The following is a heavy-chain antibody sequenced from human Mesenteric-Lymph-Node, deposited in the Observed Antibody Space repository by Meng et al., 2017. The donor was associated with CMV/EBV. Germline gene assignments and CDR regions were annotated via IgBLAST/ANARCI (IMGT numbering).Heavy chain of an antibody. CDR2: LRRDGSNQ. J-gene: IGHJ3*01. V-gene: IGHV3-30*02. CDR3: AKDGYSQGLDAFDV. D-gene: IGHD5-18*01. CDR1: GFRFSGYG. Sequence: GESLKISCAASGFRFSGYGMHWVRQAPGKGLEWVAVLRRDGSNQNYADSVKGRFTISRDNSKNTLYLEMNSLRVEDTAMYYCAKDGYSQGLDAFDVWGQGTMVTVSS.